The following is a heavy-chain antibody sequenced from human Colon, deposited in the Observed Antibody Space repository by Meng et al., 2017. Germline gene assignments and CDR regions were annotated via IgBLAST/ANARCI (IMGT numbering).Heavy chain of an antibody. CDR3: VIQSSSWSYYDYYGMDV. CDR1: GFTFSSYA. V-gene: IGHV3-23*01. J-gene: IGHJ6*02. CDR2: ISGSGGST. D-gene: IGHD6-13*01. Sequence: GGSLRLSCAASGFTFSSYAMSWVRQAPGKGLEWVSAISGSGGSTYYADSVKGRFTISRDNSKNTLYLQMNSLRAEDTAVYYCVIQSSSWSYYDYYGMDVWGQGTTVTVSS.